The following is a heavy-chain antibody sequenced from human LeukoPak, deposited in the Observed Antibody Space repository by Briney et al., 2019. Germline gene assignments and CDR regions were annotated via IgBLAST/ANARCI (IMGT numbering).Heavy chain of an antibody. J-gene: IGHJ4*02. CDR1: GYTFTRYG. D-gene: IGHD3-22*01. CDR2: ISAYNGNT. V-gene: IGHV1-18*01. CDR3: ARLQDYYDSSGYLDY. Sequence: ASVKVSCKASGYTFTRYGISWVRQAPGQGLEWMGWISAYNGNTNYAQKLQGRGTITTETSTSTAYMELRSLRSDDTAVYYCARLQDYYDSSGYLDYWGQGTLVTVSS.